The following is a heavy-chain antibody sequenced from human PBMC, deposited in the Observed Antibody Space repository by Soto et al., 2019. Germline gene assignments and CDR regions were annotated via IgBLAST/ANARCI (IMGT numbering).Heavy chain of an antibody. CDR1: GFTFSSYW. CDR2: IKQDGSEK. J-gene: IGHJ5*02. Sequence: QPGGSLRLSCAAPGFTFSSYWMSWVRQAPGKGLEWVANIKQDGSEKYYVDSVKGRFTISRDNAKNSLYLQMNSLRAEDTALYHCARDKRGWFDPWGQGTLVTVSS. CDR3: ARDKRGWFDP. V-gene: IGHV3-7*03.